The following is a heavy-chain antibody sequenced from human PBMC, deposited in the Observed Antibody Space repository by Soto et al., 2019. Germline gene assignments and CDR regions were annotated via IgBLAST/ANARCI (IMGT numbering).Heavy chain of an antibody. V-gene: IGHV1-69*06. J-gene: IGHJ6*02. CDR3: AIGGYSSTWSNLLDRSGLDV. CDR2: IVPLFRTT. D-gene: IGHD6-13*01. CDR1: GGTFSSYA. Sequence: QVQLVQSGAEAKKRGSSVKVSCKTSGGTFSSYAISWVRQAPGQGLEWMGGIVPLFRTTNYAQKFQGRVTITAETSTNTVYMELSGLRSGDTAVYYCAIGGYSSTWSNLLDRSGLDVWDQGTTITVSS.